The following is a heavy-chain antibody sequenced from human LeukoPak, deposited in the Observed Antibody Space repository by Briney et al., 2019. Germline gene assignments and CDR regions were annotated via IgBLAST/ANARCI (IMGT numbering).Heavy chain of an antibody. CDR1: DYTFTSYG. CDR3: ARLAIFGVVITLGY. J-gene: IGHJ4*02. V-gene: IGHV1-18*01. CDR2: ISAYNGIT. Sequence: ASVKVSCKASDYTFTSYGISWVRQAPGQGLEGVGWISAYNGITNYAQKLQGRVTMTTDTSTSTAYMELRSLRSDDTAVYYCARLAIFGVVITLGYWGQGTLVTVSS. D-gene: IGHD3-3*01.